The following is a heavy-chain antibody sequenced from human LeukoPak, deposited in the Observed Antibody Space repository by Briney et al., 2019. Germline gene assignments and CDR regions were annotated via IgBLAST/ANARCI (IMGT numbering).Heavy chain of an antibody. CDR1: GFTFSSYA. CDR3: AKDLPYRMVYDWGYFDY. J-gene: IGHJ4*02. D-gene: IGHD2-8*01. CDR2: ISGSGGST. V-gene: IGHV3-23*01. Sequence: GGSLRLSCAASGFTFSSYAMSWVRQAPGKGLEWVSAISGSGGSTYYADSVKGRFTISRDNSKNTLYLQMNSLRAEDTAVYYCAKDLPYRMVYDWGYFDYWGQGTLVTVSS.